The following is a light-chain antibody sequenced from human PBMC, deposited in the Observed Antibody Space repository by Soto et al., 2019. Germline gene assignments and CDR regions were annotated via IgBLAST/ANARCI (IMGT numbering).Light chain of an antibody. CDR2: ETS. Sequence: ENVLTQSPATLSLSPGESATLSCRASEYVRVYFAWYHQKPGQAPRLLMYETSTRAPGIPRRFSGSGSGTAFSLPISSLEPADSGVYYCQQRNDWTALSFGGGTKVEIK. J-gene: IGKJ4*01. V-gene: IGKV3-11*01. CDR3: QQRNDWTALS. CDR1: EYVRVY.